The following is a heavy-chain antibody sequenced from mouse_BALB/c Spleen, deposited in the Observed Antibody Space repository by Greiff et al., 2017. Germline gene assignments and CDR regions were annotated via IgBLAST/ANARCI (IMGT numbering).Heavy chain of an antibody. CDR3: AGYYGGDYAMDY. D-gene: IGHD1-1*01. CDR2: ISTYYGNT. Sequence: VQLQQSGPELVRPGVSVKISCKGSGYTFTDYAMHWVKQSHAKSLEWIGVISTYYGNTNYNQKFKGKATMTVDKSSSTAYMELARLTSEDSAIYYCAGYYGGDYAMDYWGQGTSVTVSS. J-gene: IGHJ4*01. CDR1: GYTFTDYA. V-gene: IGHV1S137*01.